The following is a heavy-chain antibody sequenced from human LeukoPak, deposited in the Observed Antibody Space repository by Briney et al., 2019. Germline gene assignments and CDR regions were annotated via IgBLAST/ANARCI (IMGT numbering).Heavy chain of an antibody. V-gene: IGHV3-9*03. Sequence: GRSLRLSCAVSGFTFDDYAMHWVRQAPGKGLEWVSGISWNSGTIAYADSVKGRFTISRDNAKNSLYLQTNSLRAEDMALYYCAKGGTYYSHWGQGTLVTVSS. CDR1: GFTFDDYA. J-gene: IGHJ4*02. D-gene: IGHD2-21*01. CDR3: AKGGTYYSH. CDR2: ISWNSGTI.